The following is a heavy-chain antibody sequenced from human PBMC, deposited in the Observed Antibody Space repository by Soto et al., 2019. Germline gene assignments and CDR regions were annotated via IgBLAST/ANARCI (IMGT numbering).Heavy chain of an antibody. V-gene: IGHV1-8*01. J-gene: IGHJ5*02. CDR1: GYTFTSYD. D-gene: IGHD3-3*01. CDR3: ARGSHNYDFWSGYYKNNWFDP. Sequence: ASVKVSFKASGYTFTSYDINWLRQATGQGLEWMGWMNPNSGNTGYAQKFQGRVTMTRNTSISTAYMELSSLRSEDTAVYYCARGSHNYDFWSGYYKNNWFDPWGQGTLVTVSS. CDR2: MNPNSGNT.